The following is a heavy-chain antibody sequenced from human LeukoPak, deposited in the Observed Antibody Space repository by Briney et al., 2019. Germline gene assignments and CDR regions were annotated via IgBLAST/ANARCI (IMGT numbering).Heavy chain of an antibody. V-gene: IGHV4-39*07. CDR1: GGSVSTSNYY. CDR2: MYFSGTS. J-gene: IGHJ4*01. CDR3: ARGESLIFDY. D-gene: IGHD2-8*01. Sequence: SETLSLTCNVSGGSVSTSNYYWAWIRQPPGKGLEWIGSMYFSGTSYYNPSLKSRVTISMDKSKNQFSLKVYSVTAADTAVYYCARGESLIFDYWGHGILVTVSS.